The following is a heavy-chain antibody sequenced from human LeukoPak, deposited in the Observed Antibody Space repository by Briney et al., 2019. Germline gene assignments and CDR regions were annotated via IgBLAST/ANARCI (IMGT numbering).Heavy chain of an antibody. V-gene: IGHV4-34*01. D-gene: IGHD3-22*01. CDR2: INHSGST. J-gene: IGHJ3*02. Sequence: PSETLSLTCGVYGGSLSGYYWSWIRQPPGKGLEWIGEINHSGSTNYNPSLKSRVTISVDTSKNHFSLKLSSVTAADTAVYYCARDGLYDSSGYYYDAFDIWGQGTMVTVSS. CDR3: ARDGLYDSSGYYYDAFDI. CDR1: GGSLSGYY.